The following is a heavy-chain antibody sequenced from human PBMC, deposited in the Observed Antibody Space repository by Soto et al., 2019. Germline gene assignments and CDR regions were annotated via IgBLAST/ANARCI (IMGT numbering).Heavy chain of an antibody. D-gene: IGHD2-2*02. J-gene: IGHJ4*02. CDR3: ARGIVVVPAAIGYYFDY. CDR1: GGTFSSYA. CDR2: IIPIFGTA. Sequence: QVPLVQSGAEVKKPGSSVKVSCKASGGTFSSYAISWVRQAPGQGLEWMGGIIPIFGTANYAQKFQGRVTITADKSTSTAYMELSSLRSEDTAVYYCARGIVVVPAAIGYYFDYWGQGTLVTVSS. V-gene: IGHV1-69*06.